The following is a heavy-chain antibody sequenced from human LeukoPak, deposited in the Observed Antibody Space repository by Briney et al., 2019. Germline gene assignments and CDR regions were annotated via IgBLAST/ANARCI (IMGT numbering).Heavy chain of an antibody. J-gene: IGHJ5*02. D-gene: IGHD5-18*01. Sequence: SETLSLTCTVSGGSISSYYWSWIRQPAGKGLEWIGRIYTSGSTNYNPSLKSRVTISVDTSKNQFSLKLSSVTAADTAVYYCARHPFGYSYGQNWFDPWGQGTLVTVSS. CDR2: IYTSGST. V-gene: IGHV4-4*07. CDR3: ARHPFGYSYGQNWFDP. CDR1: GGSISSYY.